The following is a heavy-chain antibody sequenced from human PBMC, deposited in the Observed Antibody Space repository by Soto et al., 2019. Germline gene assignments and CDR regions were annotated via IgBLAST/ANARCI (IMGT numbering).Heavy chain of an antibody. CDR1: GGSISSSSYY. V-gene: IGHV4-39*01. Sequence: SETLSLTCTVSGGSISSSSYYWGWIRQPPGKGLEWIGSIYYSGSTYYNPSLKSRVTISVDTSKNQFSLKLSSVTAADTAVYYCARRLRSSIDYYYYKDVWGKGTTVTVSS. J-gene: IGHJ6*03. CDR3: ARRLRSSIDYYYYKDV. CDR2: IYYSGST.